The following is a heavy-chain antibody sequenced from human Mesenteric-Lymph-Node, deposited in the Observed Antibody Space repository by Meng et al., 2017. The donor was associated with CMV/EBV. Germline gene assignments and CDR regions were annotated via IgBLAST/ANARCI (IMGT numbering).Heavy chain of an antibody. CDR1: ISSSSYY. J-gene: IGHJ5*02. D-gene: IGHD3-22*01. CDR3: ARAYYYDSSGYYNWFDP. Sequence: ISSSSYYWGWIRQPPGKGLEWIGSIYYSGSTYYNPSLKSRVTISVDTSKNQFSLKLSSVTAADTAVYYCARAYYYDSSGYYNWFDPWGQGTLVTVSS. CDR2: IYYSGST. V-gene: IGHV4-39*07.